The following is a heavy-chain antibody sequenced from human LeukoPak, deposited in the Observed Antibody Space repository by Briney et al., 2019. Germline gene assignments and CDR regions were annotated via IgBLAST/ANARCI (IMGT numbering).Heavy chain of an antibody. V-gene: IGHV3-30*02. D-gene: IGHD6-13*01. J-gene: IGHJ5*02. Sequence: GGSLRLSCAASGFTFSSYGMHWVRRAPGKGLEWVAFIRFDGGNKYYADSVKGRFIISRDNSKNTLWLQMNSLRAEDAAVYYCAEDIGVATAGGNNWFDPWGQGALVTVSS. CDR3: AEDIGVATAGGNNWFDP. CDR1: GFTFSSYG. CDR2: IRFDGGNK.